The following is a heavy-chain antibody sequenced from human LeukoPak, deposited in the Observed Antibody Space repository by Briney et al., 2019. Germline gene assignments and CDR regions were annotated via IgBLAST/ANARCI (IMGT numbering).Heavy chain of an antibody. CDR3: ARGIFGVHYDILTGYYTGGFDY. D-gene: IGHD3-9*01. CDR2: IYHSGST. CDR1: GYSISSGYY. V-gene: IGHV4-38-2*02. J-gene: IGHJ4*02. Sequence: SETLSLTCTVSGYSISSGYYWGWIRQPPGKGLEWIGSIYHSGSTYYNPSLKSRVTISVDTSRNQFSLKLSYVTAADTAVYYCARGIFGVHYDILTGYYTGGFDYWGQGTLVTVSS.